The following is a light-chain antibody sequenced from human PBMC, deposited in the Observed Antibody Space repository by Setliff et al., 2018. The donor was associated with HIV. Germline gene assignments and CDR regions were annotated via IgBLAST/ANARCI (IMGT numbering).Light chain of an antibody. CDR2: YDH. J-gene: IGLJ1*01. Sequence: SYALTQRASVSVAPGKTARITCGRDNIVIKRVHCYQQKPGQAPVVVMYYDHERPSWIPERFSGSNSGNTATLTISRVAVGDEADYYFQVLDSSSDHYVFGSGTKVTVL. CDR1: NIVIKR. CDR3: QVLDSSSDHYV. V-gene: IGLV3-21*04.